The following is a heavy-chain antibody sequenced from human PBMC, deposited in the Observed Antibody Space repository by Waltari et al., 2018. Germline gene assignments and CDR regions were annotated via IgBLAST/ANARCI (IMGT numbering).Heavy chain of an antibody. V-gene: IGHV7-4-1*02. CDR3: ARDMSPLLRYFDWPQYFQH. CDR1: GYTFTSYA. CDR2: INTNTGNP. D-gene: IGHD3-9*01. Sequence: QVQLVQSGSELKKPGASVKVSCKASGYTFTSYAMNWVRQAPGQGLEWMGWINTNTGNPTYAQGFTGRFVFSLDTSVSTAYLQISSLKAEDTAVYYCARDMSPLLRYFDWPQYFQHWGQGTLVIVSS. J-gene: IGHJ1*01.